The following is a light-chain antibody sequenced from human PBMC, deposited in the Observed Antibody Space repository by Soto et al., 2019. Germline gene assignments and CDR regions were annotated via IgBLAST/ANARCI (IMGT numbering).Light chain of an antibody. CDR1: QTISSSH. Sequence: EIVLTQSPGTLSLSPGERAPLSCRASQTISSSHLAWYQQKPGQAPRLLIYGASSRATDIPDRFSGSGSGADFTLTISRLKPEDFAVYYCQHYDSSLRTFGPGTKVEIK. CDR3: QHYDSSLRT. CDR2: GAS. J-gene: IGKJ1*01. V-gene: IGKV3-20*01.